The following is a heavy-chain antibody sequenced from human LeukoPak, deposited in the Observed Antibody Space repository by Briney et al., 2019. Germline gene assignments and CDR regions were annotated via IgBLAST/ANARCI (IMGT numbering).Heavy chain of an antibody. CDR3: ARRGIAVAGTWGGYYYYYMDV. CDR1: GGSISSGDYY. Sequence: SQTLSLTCTVSGGSISSGDYYWSWIRQPPGKGLEWIGYIYYSGSTYYNPSLKSRVTISVDTSKNQFSLKLSSVTAADTAVYYCARRGIAVAGTWGGYYYYYMDVWGKGTTVTVSS. V-gene: IGHV4-30-4*08. J-gene: IGHJ6*03. D-gene: IGHD6-19*01. CDR2: IYYSGST.